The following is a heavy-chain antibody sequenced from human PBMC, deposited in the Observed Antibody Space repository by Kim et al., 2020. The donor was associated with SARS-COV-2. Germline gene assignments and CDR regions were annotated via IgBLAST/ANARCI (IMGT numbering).Heavy chain of an antibody. D-gene: IGHD2-15*01. CDR3: ARFLFVGASCDMPDS. CDR1: GFTFSSHA. J-gene: IGHJ5*01. CDR2: IRGDGGGK. V-gene: IGHV3-23*01. Sequence: GGSLRLSCAVSGFTFSSHAMSWVRQAPGKGLEWVSTIRGDGGGKYYADSVKGRFTISRDNARNTLSLQMYSLRAEDTAVYYCARFLFVGASCDMPDSWC.